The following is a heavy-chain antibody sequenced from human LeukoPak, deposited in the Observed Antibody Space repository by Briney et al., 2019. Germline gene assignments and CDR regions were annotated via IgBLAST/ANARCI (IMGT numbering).Heavy chain of an antibody. J-gene: IGHJ6*02. D-gene: IGHD4-17*01. CDR3: ARHVKATVTTYYGMDV. Sequence: PSETLSLTCIVSGGSLSSSSYYWGWIRRPPGKGLEWIGIIYSSGSTYYNPSLKSRVTISVDTSKSQFSLKLDSVTAADTALYYCARHVKATVTTYYGMDVWGPGTTVTVSS. CDR2: IYSSGST. CDR1: GGSLSSSSYY. V-gene: IGHV4-39*01.